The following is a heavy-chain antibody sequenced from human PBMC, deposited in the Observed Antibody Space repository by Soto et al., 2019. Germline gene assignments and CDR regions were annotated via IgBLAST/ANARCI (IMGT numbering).Heavy chain of an antibody. CDR2: IIPILGIA. V-gene: IGHV1-69*02. CDR1: GGTFSSYT. J-gene: IGHJ4*02. Sequence: QVQLVQSGAEVKKPGSSVKVSCKASGGTFSSYTISWVRQAPGQGLEWMGRIIPILGIANYAQKFQGRVTITADNSTSTAYVELSRLRSEDTAVYYCAKKLGANPFDYWGQGALVTVSS. D-gene: IGHD1-26*01. CDR3: AKKLGANPFDY.